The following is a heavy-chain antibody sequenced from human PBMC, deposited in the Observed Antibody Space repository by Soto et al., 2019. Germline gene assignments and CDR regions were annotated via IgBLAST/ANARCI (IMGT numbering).Heavy chain of an antibody. J-gene: IGHJ4*02. CDR3: ARGWSGWRVWLDY. CDR1: GGSFSGYY. V-gene: IGHV4-34*01. D-gene: IGHD6-19*01. CDR2: INHSGST. Sequence: PSETLSLTCAVYGGSFSGYYWSWIRQPPGKGLEWIGEINHSGSTNYSPSLKSRVTISVDTSKNQFSLKLSSVTAADTAVYYCARGWSGWRVWLDYWGQGTLVTVSS.